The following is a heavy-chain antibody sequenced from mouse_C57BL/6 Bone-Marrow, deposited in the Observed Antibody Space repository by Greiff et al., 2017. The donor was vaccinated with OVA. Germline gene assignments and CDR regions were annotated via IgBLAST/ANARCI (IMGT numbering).Heavy chain of an antibody. Sequence: VQLQQSGPELVKPGASVKLSCKASGYTFTSYDINWVKQRPGQGLEWIGWISPRDGSTTYNEKFKGKSTLTVDTSSSTAYMERHSLTSEDSAVYFCARPPIYYYGSSYFDYWGQGTTLTVSS. CDR1: GYTFTSYD. CDR2: ISPRDGST. D-gene: IGHD1-1*01. V-gene: IGHV1-85*01. CDR3: ARPPIYYYGSSYFDY. J-gene: IGHJ2*01.